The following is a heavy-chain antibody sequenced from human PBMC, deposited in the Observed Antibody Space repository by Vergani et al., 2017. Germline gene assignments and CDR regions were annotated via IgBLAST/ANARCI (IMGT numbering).Heavy chain of an antibody. Sequence: QAQLVQSGAEVKKPGASGKVSCRAPGHTFSNYYMYWVRQAPGLGLEWMGIINPSDGSASYAQKFQGRVTLTRDTSTSTVYMELSSLRSEDTAIYYCARGDYGILTGYRYWGQGTLVTVSA. J-gene: IGHJ4*02. CDR3: ARGDYGILTGYRY. D-gene: IGHD3-9*01. CDR2: INPSDGSA. V-gene: IGHV1-46*03. CDR1: GHTFSNYY.